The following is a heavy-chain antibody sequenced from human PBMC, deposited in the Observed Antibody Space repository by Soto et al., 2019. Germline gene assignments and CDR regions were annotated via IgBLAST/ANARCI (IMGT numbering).Heavy chain of an antibody. J-gene: IGHJ4*02. CDR3: ARAIAVAGTRTFDY. CDR1: GYTFTGYY. Sequence: ASVKVSCKASGYTFTGYYMHWVRQAPGQGLEWMGWINPNSGGTNYAQKFQGWVTMTRDTSISTAYMELSRLRSDDTAVYYCARAIAVAGTRTFDYWGQGTLVTVS. CDR2: INPNSGGT. D-gene: IGHD6-19*01. V-gene: IGHV1-2*04.